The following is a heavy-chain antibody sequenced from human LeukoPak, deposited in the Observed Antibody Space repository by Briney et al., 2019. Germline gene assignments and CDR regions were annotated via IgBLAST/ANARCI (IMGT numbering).Heavy chain of an antibody. Sequence: ASVKVSCKASGYIFTTYFMHWLRQAPGQGLEWMGIINPSGGSTNYAQKLQGRVTMTTDTSTSTAYMELRSLRSDDTAVYYCARVRSSKDDAFDIWGQGTMVTVSS. CDR3: ARVRSSKDDAFDI. D-gene: IGHD2-15*01. V-gene: IGHV1-46*01. J-gene: IGHJ3*02. CDR1: GYIFTTYF. CDR2: INPSGGST.